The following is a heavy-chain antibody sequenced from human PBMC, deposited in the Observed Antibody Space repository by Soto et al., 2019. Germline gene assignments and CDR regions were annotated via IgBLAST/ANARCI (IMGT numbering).Heavy chain of an antibody. Sequence: SETLSLTCTVSGGSISSGGYYWSWIRPHPGKGLEWIGYIYYSGSTYYNPSLKSRVTISVDTSKNQFSLKLSSVTAADTAVYYCARHSIVGATYWFDPWGQGTLVTVSS. J-gene: IGHJ5*02. CDR2: IYYSGST. CDR1: GGSISSGGYY. V-gene: IGHV4-31*03. D-gene: IGHD1-26*01. CDR3: ARHSIVGATYWFDP.